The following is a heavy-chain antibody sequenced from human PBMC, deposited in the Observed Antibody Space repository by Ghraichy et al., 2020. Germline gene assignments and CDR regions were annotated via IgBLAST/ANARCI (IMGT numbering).Heavy chain of an antibody. J-gene: IGHJ6*03. CDR1: GGARGGGGYA. CDR2: IEQSGST. V-gene: IGHV4-30-2*01. D-gene: IGHD2-15*01. Sequence: GGARGGGGYAGGWIREPPGRGLGWRGYIEQSGSTDDNTSIKSRVHISVDRSKNQFSLKLSSVTAANTAVYFCARVAATGYYYMDVWGKGNTVTGSS. CDR3: ARVAATGYYYMDV.